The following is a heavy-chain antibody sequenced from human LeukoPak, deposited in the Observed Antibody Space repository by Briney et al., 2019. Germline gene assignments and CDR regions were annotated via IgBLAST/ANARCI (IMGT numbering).Heavy chain of an antibody. CDR2: IYPGDSDT. CDR3: AGGYYYDSMAPIDY. Sequence: GESLKISCKGSGSSFTSYWIGWVRPMPRKGLEWMGIIYPGDSDTRYSPSFQGQVTISADKSISTAYLQWSSLKASDTAMYYCAGGYYYDSMAPIDYWGQGTLVTVSS. D-gene: IGHD3-22*01. CDR1: GSSFTSYW. V-gene: IGHV5-51*01. J-gene: IGHJ4*02.